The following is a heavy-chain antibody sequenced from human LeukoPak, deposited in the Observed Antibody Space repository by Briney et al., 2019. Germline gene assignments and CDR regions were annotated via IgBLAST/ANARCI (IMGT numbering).Heavy chain of an antibody. CDR2: IIPILGIA. J-gene: IGHJ4*02. V-gene: IGHV1-69*04. Sequence: ASVKVSCKASGGTFSSYAISWVRQAPGQGLEWMGRIIPILGIANYAQKFQGRVTITADKSTSTAYMELSSLRSEDTAVYYCARDVSSSGYGYYFDYWGQGTLVTVSS. CDR3: ARDVSSSGYGYYFDY. CDR1: GGTFSSYA. D-gene: IGHD3-22*01.